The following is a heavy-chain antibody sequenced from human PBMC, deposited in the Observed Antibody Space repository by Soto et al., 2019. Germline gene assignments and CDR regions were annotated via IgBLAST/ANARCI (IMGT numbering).Heavy chain of an antibody. Sequence: QVQLQQWGAGLLKPSETLSLTCAVYGGSFSGYYWSWIRQPPGKGLEWIGEINHSGSTNYNPSLKSRVTISVDTSKSQFSLKLSSVTAADTAVYYCARTGDSSGYYYATFDYWGQGTLVTVSS. CDR3: ARTGDSSGYYYATFDY. J-gene: IGHJ4*02. V-gene: IGHV4-34*01. CDR2: INHSGST. CDR1: GGSFSGYY. D-gene: IGHD3-22*01.